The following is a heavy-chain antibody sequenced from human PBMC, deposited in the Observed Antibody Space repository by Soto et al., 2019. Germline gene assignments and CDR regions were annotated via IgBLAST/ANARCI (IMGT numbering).Heavy chain of an antibody. CDR2: INAGNGNT. V-gene: IGHV1-3*01. CDR3: AREHDSLSLYAYEI. J-gene: IGHJ3*02. CDR1: GYTFTTCA. D-gene: IGHD3-3*01. Sequence: GASVKVSCNTSGYTFTTCAIHWVRQAPGQRLEWMGWINAGNGNTKYSQKFQDRVTITRDTSASSAYMALRSLRSEDTAVYYCAREHDSLSLYAYEIWGQGTMVTVSS.